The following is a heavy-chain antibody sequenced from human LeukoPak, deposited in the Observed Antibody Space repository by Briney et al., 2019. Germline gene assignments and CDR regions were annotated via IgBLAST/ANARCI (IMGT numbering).Heavy chain of an antibody. CDR3: ARRRYDASGYYPSRGRYFDY. CDR1: GGSFSGYY. CDR2: INHSGST. D-gene: IGHD3-22*01. J-gene: IGHJ4*02. V-gene: IGHV4-34*01. Sequence: SETLSLTCAVYGGSFSGYYWSWVRQPPEKGLEWIGEINHSGSTNYNPSLKSRVTISVETSKNQFSLELNSVTAADTAVYYCARRRYDASGYYPSRGRYFDYWGQGTLVTVSS.